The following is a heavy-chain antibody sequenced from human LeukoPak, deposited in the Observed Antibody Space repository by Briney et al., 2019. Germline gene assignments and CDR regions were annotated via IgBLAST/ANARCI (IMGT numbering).Heavy chain of an antibody. V-gene: IGHV4-59*12. CDR2: IYYSGST. CDR1: GGSISSYY. J-gene: IGHJ4*02. CDR3: ARIGYIETFFDY. Sequence: PSETLSLTCTVSGGSISSYYWSWIRQPPGKGLEWIGSIYYSGSTYYNPSLKSRVTISVDTSKNQFSLKLSSVTAADTAVYYCARIGYIETFFDYWGQGTLVTVSS. D-gene: IGHD5-24*01.